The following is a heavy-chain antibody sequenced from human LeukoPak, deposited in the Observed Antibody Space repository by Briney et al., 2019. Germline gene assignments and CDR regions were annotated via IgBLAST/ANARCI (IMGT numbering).Heavy chain of an antibody. Sequence: SETLSLTCAVYGGSFSGYYWSWIRQPPGKGLEWIGEINHSGSTNYNPSLKCRVTISVDTSKNQFSLKLSSVTAADTAVYYCARGLNIVVVTAIKIAFDIWGRGTMVTVSS. V-gene: IGHV4-34*01. D-gene: IGHD2-21*02. CDR3: ARGLNIVVVTAIKIAFDI. CDR2: INHSGST. J-gene: IGHJ3*02. CDR1: GGSFSGYY.